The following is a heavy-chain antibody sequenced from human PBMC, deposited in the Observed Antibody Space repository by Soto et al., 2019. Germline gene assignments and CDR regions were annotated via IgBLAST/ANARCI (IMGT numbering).Heavy chain of an antibody. D-gene: IGHD6-19*01. J-gene: IGHJ3*02. V-gene: IGHV3-21*01. CDR2: ISTGSHYI. CDR3: ARGSFSSGWSAAFDI. Sequence: GGSLRLSCAASGFTFSSYIMNWVRQAPGKGLEWVSSISTGSHYIYYADSVKGRFTISRDNAKSSLYLQMNSLRAEDTAVYYCARGSFSSGWSAAFDIWGQGTMVTVSS. CDR1: GFTFSSYI.